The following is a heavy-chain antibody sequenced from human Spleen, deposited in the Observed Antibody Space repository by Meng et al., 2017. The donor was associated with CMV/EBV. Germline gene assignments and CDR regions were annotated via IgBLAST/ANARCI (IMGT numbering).Heavy chain of an antibody. CDR1: GFTFSSYA. J-gene: IGHJ4*02. CDR3: ARGNKRYYRGSYYFVY. D-gene: IGHD5-12*01. CDR2: IISNGGST. V-gene: IGHV3-64*02. Sequence: GGSLRLSCAASGFTFSSYAMHWVRQAPGKGLEYVSAIISNGGSTYYADSVKGRFTISRDNSKNTLYLQMGSLRAEDMAVYFCARGNKRYYRGSYYFVYWGQGTLATVSS.